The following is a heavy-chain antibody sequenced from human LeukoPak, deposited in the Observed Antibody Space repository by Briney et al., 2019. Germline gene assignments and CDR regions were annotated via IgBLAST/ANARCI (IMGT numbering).Heavy chain of an antibody. CDR3: ARGGKLGYCSA. V-gene: IGHV1-2*02. Sequence: ASVKVSCKASGYTFTGYYMHWVRQAPGQGLEWMGWINPNSGGTSYAQKFQGRVTMTRDTSISTAYMELSRLRSDDTAVYYCARGGKLGYCSAWGQGTLVTVSS. D-gene: IGHD2-15*01. J-gene: IGHJ5*02. CDR1: GYTFTGYY. CDR2: INPNSGGT.